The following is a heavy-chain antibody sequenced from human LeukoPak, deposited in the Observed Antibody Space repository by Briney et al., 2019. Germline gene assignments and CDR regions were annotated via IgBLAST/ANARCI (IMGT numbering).Heavy chain of an antibody. CDR3: AREALRGYSGYSYYYYYYMDV. D-gene: IGHD5-12*01. J-gene: IGHJ6*03. Sequence: ASVKVSCKASGYTFTSYGISWVRQAPGQGLEWMGWISAYNGNTNYAQKLQGRVTMTTVTSTSTAYMELRSLRSDDTAVYYCAREALRGYSGYSYYYYYYMDVWGKGTTVTVSS. CDR2: ISAYNGNT. V-gene: IGHV1-18*01. CDR1: GYTFTSYG.